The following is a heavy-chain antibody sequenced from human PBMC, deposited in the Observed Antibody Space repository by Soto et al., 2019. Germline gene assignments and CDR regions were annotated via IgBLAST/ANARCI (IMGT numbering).Heavy chain of an antibody. J-gene: IGHJ6*02. CDR3: AKDRRLRLGELSLYYYYGMDV. CDR1: GFTFSSYA. D-gene: IGHD3-16*02. V-gene: IGHV3-23*01. CDR2: ISGSGGST. Sequence: GGSLRLSCAASGFTFSSYAMSWVRQAPGKGLEWVSAISGSGGSTYYADSVKGRFTISRDNSKNTLYLQMNSLRAEDTAVYYCAKDRRLRLGELSLYYYYGMDVWGQGTTVTVSS.